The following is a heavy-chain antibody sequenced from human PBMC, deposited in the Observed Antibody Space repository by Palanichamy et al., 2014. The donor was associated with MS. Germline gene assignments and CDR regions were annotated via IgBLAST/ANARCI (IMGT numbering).Heavy chain of an antibody. CDR1: A. CDR2: ISYDGSNK. J-gene: IGHJ6*02. V-gene: IGHV3-30-3*01. Sequence: AMHWVRQAPGKGLEWVAVISYDGSNKYYADSVKGRFTISRDNSKNTLYLQMNSLRAEDTAVYYCAREDIVVVPAAITSIYYYYGMDVWGQGTTVTVSS. D-gene: IGHD2-2*01. CDR3: AREDIVVVPAAITSIYYYYGMDV.